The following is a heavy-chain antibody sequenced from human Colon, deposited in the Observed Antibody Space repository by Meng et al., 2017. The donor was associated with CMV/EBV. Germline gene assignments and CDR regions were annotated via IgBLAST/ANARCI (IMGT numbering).Heavy chain of an antibody. CDR3: ATVSSGYYLYFQH. D-gene: IGHD3-22*01. CDR2: INPNSGGT. CDR1: RYTFTGYY. J-gene: IGHJ1*01. Sequence: QAQLVQSGAEVKKPGASVKAPCKASRYTFTGYYMHWVRQAPGQGLEWMGWINPNSGGTNYAQKFQGRVTMTRDTSISPAYMELSGLRSDDTAVYYCATVSSGYYLYFQHWGQGTLVTVSS. V-gene: IGHV1-2*02.